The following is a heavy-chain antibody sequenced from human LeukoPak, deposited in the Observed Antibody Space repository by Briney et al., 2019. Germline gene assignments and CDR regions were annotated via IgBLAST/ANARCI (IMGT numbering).Heavy chain of an antibody. CDR1: GFTFSSYS. J-gene: IGHJ1*01. V-gene: IGHV3-21*01. CDR3: ARPDIVVVVAAAIQH. Sequence: GGSLRLSCAASGFTFSSYSMNWVRQAPGKGLEWVSSISSSSSYIYYADSVKGRFTISRDNAKNSLYLQMNSLRAEDTAVYYCARPDIVVVVAAAIQHWDQGTLVTVSS. CDR2: ISSSSSYI. D-gene: IGHD2-15*01.